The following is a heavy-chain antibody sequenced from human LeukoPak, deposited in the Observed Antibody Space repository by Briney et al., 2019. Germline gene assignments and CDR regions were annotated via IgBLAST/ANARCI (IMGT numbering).Heavy chain of an antibody. J-gene: IGHJ5*02. CDR1: GYTYTSYG. V-gene: IGHV1-18*01. CDR3: ARDRGPYSSDP. Sequence: GASVRVSCKASGYTYTSYGISWVRHAPGQGLEWMRWISAYNGNTNYAQKLQGRVTMTTDTSTSTAYMELRSLRSDDTAVYYCARDRGPYSSDPWGQGTLVTVSS. D-gene: IGHD6-13*01. CDR2: ISAYNGNT.